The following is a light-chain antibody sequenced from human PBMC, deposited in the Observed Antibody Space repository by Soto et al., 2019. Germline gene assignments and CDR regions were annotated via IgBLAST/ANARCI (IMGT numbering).Light chain of an antibody. CDR2: DVG. J-gene: IGLJ3*02. V-gene: IGLV2-14*01. CDR3: SSYRSSGTSWV. Sequence: QSALTQPASVSGSPGQSITVSCTGTSSDVGSHNYVSWYQQHPGKAPKLLIYDVGNRPSGVSNRFSGSKSGNTASLNISGLQAEDEADYYCSSYRSSGTSWVFGGGTKLTVL. CDR1: SSDVGSHNY.